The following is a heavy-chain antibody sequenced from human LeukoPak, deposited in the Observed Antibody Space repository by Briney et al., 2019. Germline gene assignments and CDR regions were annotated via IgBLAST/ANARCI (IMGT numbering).Heavy chain of an antibody. J-gene: IGHJ6*03. CDR1: GFTVSSNY. Sequence: GGSLRLSCAASGFTVSSNYMSWVRQAPGKGLEWVSVIYSGGSTYYADSVKGRFTISRDNSKNTLYLRMNSLRAEDTAVYYCARIYGDYTYYYYYMDVWGKGTTVTVSS. D-gene: IGHD4-17*01. CDR2: IYSGGST. V-gene: IGHV3-53*01. CDR3: ARIYGDYTYYYYYMDV.